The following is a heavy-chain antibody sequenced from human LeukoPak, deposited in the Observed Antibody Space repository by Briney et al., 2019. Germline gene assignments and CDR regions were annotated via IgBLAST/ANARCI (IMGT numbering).Heavy chain of an antibody. D-gene: IGHD3-10*01. Sequence: GASVKVSCKAFGYTFTSNYMHWVRQAPGQGPEWMGVISPSGGSTTYAQKFQGRVTLTRDTSISTAYMELSRLRSDDTAVYYCARDSDLLWFGERSWNYYYMDVWGKGTTVTISS. CDR1: GYTFTSNY. V-gene: IGHV1-46*01. CDR2: ISPSGGST. CDR3: ARDSDLLWFGERSWNYYYMDV. J-gene: IGHJ6*03.